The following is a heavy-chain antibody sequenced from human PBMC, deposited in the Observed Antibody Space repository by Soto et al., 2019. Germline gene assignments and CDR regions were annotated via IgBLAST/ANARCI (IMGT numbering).Heavy chain of an antibody. Sequence: SQTLSLTCAISGDSVSSNSAAWDWIRQSPSRGLEWLGRTYYRSKWYNDYAVSVKSRITINPDTSKNQFSLQLNSVTPEDTAVYYCERGGVATPYYYYGMDVWGHGTTVTVS. CDR2: TYYRSKWYN. J-gene: IGHJ6*02. V-gene: IGHV6-1*01. D-gene: IGHD5-12*01. CDR1: GDSVSSNSAA. CDR3: ERGGVATPYYYYGMDV.